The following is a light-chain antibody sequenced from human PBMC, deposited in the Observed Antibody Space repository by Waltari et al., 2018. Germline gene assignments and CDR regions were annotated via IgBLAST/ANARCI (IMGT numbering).Light chain of an antibody. V-gene: IGLV2-23*02. CDR1: SSDVGNYNL. CDR3: CSYAGLGIYV. CDR2: EVT. J-gene: IGLJ1*01. Sequence: QSGLTQPASVSGSPGQSITISCTGTSSDVGNYNLVSWYQQYPGKAPKLMVYEVTKRTSGGSDRCSGAKAGNTASLTIYGLQSEDEADYYCCSYAGLGIYVFGTGTKVTVL.